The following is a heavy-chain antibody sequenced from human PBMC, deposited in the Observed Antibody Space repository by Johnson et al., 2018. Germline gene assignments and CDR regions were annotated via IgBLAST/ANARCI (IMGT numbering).Heavy chain of an antibody. CDR1: GFMFSTYG. Sequence: VQLVESGGGVVQPGRSLXLSXAASGFMFSTYGMHWVRQAPGKGLAWVAVIWSDGNHKYYADSVKGRFTFSRDNSRNTLDLPMNSLRVEDTAIYFCVRERAPFDAFDIWGQGTMVTVSS. V-gene: IGHV3-33*01. J-gene: IGHJ3*02. CDR2: IWSDGNHK. CDR3: VRERAPFDAFDI.